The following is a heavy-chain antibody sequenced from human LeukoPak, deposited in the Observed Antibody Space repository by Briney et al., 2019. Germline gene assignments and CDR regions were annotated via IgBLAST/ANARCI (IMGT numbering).Heavy chain of an antibody. CDR2: IYSGGST. Sequence: GGSLRLSCAASGFTVSSNYMSWVRQAPGKGLEWVSVIYSGGSTYYADSVKGRFTISRDNSKNTLYLQMNSLRAEDAAVYSCAKGQRWELPFDYWGQGTLVTVSS. CDR3: AKGQRWELPFDY. D-gene: IGHD1-26*01. J-gene: IGHJ4*02. CDR1: GFTVSSNY. V-gene: IGHV3-53*05.